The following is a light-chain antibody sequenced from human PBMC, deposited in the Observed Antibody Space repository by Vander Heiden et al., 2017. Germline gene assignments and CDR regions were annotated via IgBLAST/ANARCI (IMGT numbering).Light chain of an antibody. CDR2: QDS. CDR3: QAWDSSTVV. CDR1: KLGDKY. V-gene: IGLV3-1*01. J-gene: IGLJ2*01. Sequence: SSELTQPPSVSVSPGQTASITCSGDKLGDKYACWYQQKPGQSPGLVIYQDSKQTSGIPERFSGSNSGKTATLTISGTQAMDEADYYCQAWDSSTVVFGGGTKLTVL.